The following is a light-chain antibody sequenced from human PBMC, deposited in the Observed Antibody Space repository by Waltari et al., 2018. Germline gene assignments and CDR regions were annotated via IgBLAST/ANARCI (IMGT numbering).Light chain of an antibody. CDR1: SSNIGKNY. J-gene: IGLJ2*01. V-gene: IGLV1-51*02. CDR3: GTWDTSLSVGV. CDR2: DKN. Sequence: QSVLTQPPSVSAAPGQKVTISCSGSSSNIGKNYVSWYQPPPGTAPKLLIYDKNQRPSGIPDRFSASKSGTSATLGITGLQTGDEADYYCGTWDTSLSVGVFGGGTKLTVL.